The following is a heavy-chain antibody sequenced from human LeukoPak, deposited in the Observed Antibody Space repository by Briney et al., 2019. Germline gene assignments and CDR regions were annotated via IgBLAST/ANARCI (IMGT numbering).Heavy chain of an antibody. Sequence: SETLSLTCAVYGGSFSDYFWSWIRLPPGKGLEWIGEINHSGSTNYNPSLKSRVTISVDTSKNQFSLKLSSVTAADTAVYYCARGQWLRSSFDYWGQGTLVTVSS. CDR3: ARGQWLRSSFDY. J-gene: IGHJ4*02. D-gene: IGHD5-12*01. CDR2: INHSGST. CDR1: GGSFSDYF. V-gene: IGHV4-34*01.